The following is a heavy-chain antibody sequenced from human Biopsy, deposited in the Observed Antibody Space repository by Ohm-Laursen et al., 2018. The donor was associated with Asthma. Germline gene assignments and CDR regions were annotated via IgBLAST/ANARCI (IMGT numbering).Heavy chain of an antibody. Sequence: GSSVKVSCKSLGGTFNTYVIGWVRQAPGQGLEWMGGINSVFGTTTYPQKFQDRVTTTADDSTSTVYMELSSLRSEDTAVCYCARKAGSCISRACYSLDFWGQGTLVTVSS. D-gene: IGHD2-15*01. CDR2: INSVFGTT. J-gene: IGHJ4*02. CDR3: ARKAGSCISRACYSLDF. CDR1: GGTFNTYV. V-gene: IGHV1-69*01.